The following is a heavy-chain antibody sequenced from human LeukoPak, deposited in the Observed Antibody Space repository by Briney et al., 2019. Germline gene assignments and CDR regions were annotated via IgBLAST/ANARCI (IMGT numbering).Heavy chain of an antibody. CDR3: ARYLNYDFWSGYYTGIEGY. V-gene: IGHV3-23*01. D-gene: IGHD3-3*01. CDR1: GSTFSSYA. J-gene: IGHJ4*02. Sequence: GGSLRLSCAASGSTFSSYAMSWVRQAPGKGLEWVSAISGSGGSTYYADSVKGRFTISRDNSKNTLYLQMNSLRAEDTAVYYCARYLNYDFWSGYYTGIEGYWGQGTLVTVSS. CDR2: ISGSGGST.